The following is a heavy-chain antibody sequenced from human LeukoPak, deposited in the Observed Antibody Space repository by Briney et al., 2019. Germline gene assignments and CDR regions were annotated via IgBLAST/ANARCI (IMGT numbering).Heavy chain of an antibody. Sequence: GGSLRLSCAASGFTFSSYAMHWVRQAPGKGLEWVAVISYDGSNKYYADSVKGRFTISRDNSKNTLYLQMNSLRAKDTAVYYCAREVDFWNYYGMDVWGQGTTVTVSS. D-gene: IGHD3-3*01. V-gene: IGHV3-30-3*01. CDR1: GFTFSSYA. CDR2: ISYDGSNK. CDR3: AREVDFWNYYGMDV. J-gene: IGHJ6*02.